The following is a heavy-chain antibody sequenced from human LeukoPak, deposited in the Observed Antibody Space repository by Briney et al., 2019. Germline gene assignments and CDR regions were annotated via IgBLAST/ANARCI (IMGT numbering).Heavy chain of an antibody. J-gene: IGHJ4*02. CDR3: ARAKRSHDILTGYYSYFDY. CDR2: IYYSGST. V-gene: IGHV4-31*03. Sequence: SQTLSLTCTVSGGSISSGGYYWSWLRQHPGKGLEWIAYIYYSGSTYYNPSLKSRVTISVDTSKNQFSLKLSSVTAADTAVYYCARAKRSHDILTGYYSYFDYWGQGTLVTVSS. D-gene: IGHD3-9*01. CDR1: GGSISSGGYY.